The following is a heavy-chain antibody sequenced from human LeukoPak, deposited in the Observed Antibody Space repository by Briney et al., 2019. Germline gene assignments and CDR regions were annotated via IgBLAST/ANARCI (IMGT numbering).Heavy chain of an antibody. D-gene: IGHD6-19*01. J-gene: IGHJ4*02. CDR1: GFTFSSYG. V-gene: IGHV3-23*01. CDR2: ISGSGGST. Sequence: GGSLRLSCAASGFTFSSYGMSWVRQAPGKGLEWVSAISGSGGSTFYADSVKGRFTISRDNSKNTLYLQMNSLRAEDTAVYYCAKVYSAGWYPGYFDFWGQGTLVTVSS. CDR3: AKVYSAGWYPGYFDF.